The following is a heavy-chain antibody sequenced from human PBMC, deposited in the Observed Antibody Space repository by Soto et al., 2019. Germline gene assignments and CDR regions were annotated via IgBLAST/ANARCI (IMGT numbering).Heavy chain of an antibody. J-gene: IGHJ4*02. CDR2: IYYSGST. Sequence: SETQSLTCTVSGGSISSGGYYWSWIRQHPGKGLEWIGYIYYSGSTYYNPSLKSRVTISVDTSKNQFSLKLSSVTAADTAVYYCARGNVVAIDYWGQGTLVTSPQ. V-gene: IGHV4-31*03. CDR1: GGSISSGGYY. D-gene: IGHD2-21*01. CDR3: ARGNVVAIDY.